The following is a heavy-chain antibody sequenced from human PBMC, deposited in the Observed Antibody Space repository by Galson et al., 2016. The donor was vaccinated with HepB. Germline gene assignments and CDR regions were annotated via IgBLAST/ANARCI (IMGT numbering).Heavy chain of an antibody. CDR2: MRSRFDSYAT. J-gene: IGHJ4*02. D-gene: IGHD3-3*01. CDR1: GFTFSGSH. Sequence: SLRLSCAASGFTFSGSHMHWVRQAPGKGLEWVGHMRSRFDSYATAYAASVKGRFTISRDDSKSTAYLQMNSLRTEDTAVYYCSRQDFAMNDYWGQGILVTVSS. CDR3: SRQDFAMNDY. V-gene: IGHV3-73*01.